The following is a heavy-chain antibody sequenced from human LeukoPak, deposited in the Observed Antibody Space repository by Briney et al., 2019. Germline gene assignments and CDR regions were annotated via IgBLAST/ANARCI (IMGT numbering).Heavy chain of an antibody. CDR2: IKQDGSEK. V-gene: IGHV3-7*03. J-gene: IGHJ1*01. CDR1: GFTFSSYW. Sequence: GGSLRLSCAASGFTFSSYWMHWVRQAPGKGLEWVANIKQDGSEKYYVDSVKGRFTISRDNAKNSLYLQMNSLRAEDTAVYYCARGPSPYSSSWSRPEYFQHWGQGTLVTVSS. CDR3: ARGPSPYSSSWSRPEYFQH. D-gene: IGHD6-13*01.